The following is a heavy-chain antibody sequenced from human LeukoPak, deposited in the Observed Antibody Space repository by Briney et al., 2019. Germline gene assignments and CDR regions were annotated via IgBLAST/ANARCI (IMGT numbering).Heavy chain of an antibody. CDR1: GFTFSSYS. V-gene: IGHV3-21*01. CDR2: ISSSSSYI. J-gene: IGHJ6*03. D-gene: IGHD6-13*01. Sequence: GGSLRLSCAASGFTFSSYSMNWVRQAPGKGLEWVSSISSSSSYIYYADSVKGRFTISRDNAKNSLYLQMNSLRAEDTAVYYCANSIAAAGYYYYYYMDVWGKGTTVTVSS. CDR3: ANSIAAAGYYYYYYMDV.